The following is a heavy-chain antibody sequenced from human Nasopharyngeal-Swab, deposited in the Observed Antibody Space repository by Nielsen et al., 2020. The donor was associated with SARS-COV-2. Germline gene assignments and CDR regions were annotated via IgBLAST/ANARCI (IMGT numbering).Heavy chain of an antibody. CDR3: AKAPRGITMSYFQH. CDR2: ISGSGGST. CDR1: GFTFSSYA. J-gene: IGHJ1*01. D-gene: IGHD3-10*02. Sequence: GGSLRLSCAASGFTFSSYAMSWVRQAPGKGLEWVSAISGSGGSTYYADSVKGRFTISRDNSKNTLYLQMNSLRAEDTAIYYCAKAPRGITMSYFQHWGQGTLVTVSS. V-gene: IGHV3-23*01.